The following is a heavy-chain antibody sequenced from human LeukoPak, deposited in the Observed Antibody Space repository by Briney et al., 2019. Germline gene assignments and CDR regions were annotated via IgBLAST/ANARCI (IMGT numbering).Heavy chain of an antibody. CDR2: FNHSGST. CDR1: GGSFSGYY. Sequence: PSETLSLTCAVYGGSFSGYYWSWIRQPPGKGLEWIGEFNHSGSTNYNPSLKSRVTISVDTSKNQFSLKLSSVTAADTAVYYCARGLGSYGSNYYYYYYMDVWGKGTTVTVSS. V-gene: IGHV4-34*01. J-gene: IGHJ6*03. CDR3: ARGLGSYGSNYYYYYYMDV. D-gene: IGHD5-18*01.